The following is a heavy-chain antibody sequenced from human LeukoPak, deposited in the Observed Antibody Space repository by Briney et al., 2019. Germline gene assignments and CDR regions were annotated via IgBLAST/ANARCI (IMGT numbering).Heavy chain of an antibody. CDR3: AKRGNGERDCSSTGCHYYFDY. D-gene: IGHD2-2*01. Sequence: GGSLRLSCAGSGFAFSTYAMAWVRQAPGKGLEWVSGIRGSGASTYHADSVKGRFSISRDNSRNTLYLQMSSLRVEDTAVYYCAKRGNGERDCSSTGCHYYFDYWGQGTLVTVSS. J-gene: IGHJ4*02. CDR1: GFAFSTYA. CDR2: IRGSGAST. V-gene: IGHV3-23*01.